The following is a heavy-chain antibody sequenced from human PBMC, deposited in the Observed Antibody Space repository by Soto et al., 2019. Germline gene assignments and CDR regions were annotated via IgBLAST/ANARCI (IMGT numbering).Heavy chain of an antibody. V-gene: IGHV3-48*03. J-gene: IGHJ6*02. Sequence: GGSLRLSCGVSGFTFSSYEVNWVRQAPGKGLEWVSYISSSGSTIYYADSVKGRFTMSRDNAKNSLYLQMNSLRVEDTAVYYCVRVRYGSIAVPPYGMDVWGRGTTVTISS. CDR1: GFTFSSYE. CDR2: ISSSGSTI. CDR3: VRVRYGSIAVPPYGMDV. D-gene: IGHD1-26*01.